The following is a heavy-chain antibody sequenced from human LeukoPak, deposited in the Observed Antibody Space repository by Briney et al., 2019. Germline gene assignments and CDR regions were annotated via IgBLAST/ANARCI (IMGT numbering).Heavy chain of an antibody. CDR3: ASVRAYCSGGRCYSVAFDY. V-gene: IGHV4-4*02. CDR1: GGSISTNNW. CDR2: IYPSGSS. D-gene: IGHD2-15*01. Sequence: SETLSLTCAVSGGSISTNNWWSWVRQPPGKGLEWIGEIYPSGSSNYNPSLKSRVIISLDKSENQFSLKMNSVTAADTAVYYCASVRAYCSGGRCYSVAFDYWGQGTLVTVSS. J-gene: IGHJ4*02.